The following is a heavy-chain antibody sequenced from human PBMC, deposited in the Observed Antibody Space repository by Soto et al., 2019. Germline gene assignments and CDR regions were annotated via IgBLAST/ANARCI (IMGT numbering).Heavy chain of an antibody. CDR1: GYTFTSYY. V-gene: IGHV1-46*01. CDR2: INPSGGST. J-gene: IGHJ3*02. D-gene: IGHD5-12*01. CDR3: ARDSWESVGGGYDYGRAFDI. Sequence: QVQLVQSGAEVKKPGASVKVSCKASGYTFTSYYMHWVRQAPGQGLEWMGIINPSGGSTSYAQKFQGRVTMTRDTSTSTVYMELSSLRSEDTAVYYCARDSWESVGGGYDYGRAFDIWGQGTMVTVSS.